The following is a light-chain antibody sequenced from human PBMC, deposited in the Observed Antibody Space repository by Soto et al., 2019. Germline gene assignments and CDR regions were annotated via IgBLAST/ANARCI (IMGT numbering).Light chain of an antibody. CDR3: QQYGSAPHN. CDR1: QSVISDY. CDR2: AVS. J-gene: IGKJ2*01. V-gene: IGKV3-20*01. Sequence: EIVLTQSPGTLSLSPGESATLSCWASQSVISDYFAWYQHKPGQAPRLLFYAVSRRATGIPDRFSGSGSGPDFTLTISRLEPEDFAVYYCQQYGSAPHNFGQGTKLEIK.